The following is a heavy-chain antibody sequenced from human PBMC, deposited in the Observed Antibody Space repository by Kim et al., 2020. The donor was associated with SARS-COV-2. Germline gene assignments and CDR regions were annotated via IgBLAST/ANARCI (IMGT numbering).Heavy chain of an antibody. CDR1: GGSISSGGYY. V-gene: IGHV4-31*03. D-gene: IGHD3-10*01. Sequence: SETLSLTCTVSGGSISSGGYYWSWIRQHPGKGLEWIGYIYYSGSTYYNPSLKSRVTISVDTSKNQFSLKLSSVTAADTAVYYCARDRFFYYGSGSYYNGLDVWGQGTTVTVSS. CDR2: IYYSGST. J-gene: IGHJ6*02. CDR3: ARDRFFYYGSGSYYNGLDV.